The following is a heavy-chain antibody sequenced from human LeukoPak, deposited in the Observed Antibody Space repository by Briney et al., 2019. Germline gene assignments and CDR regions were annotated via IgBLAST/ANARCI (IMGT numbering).Heavy chain of an antibody. V-gene: IGHV3-7*01. D-gene: IGHD3-22*01. CDR3: VRTHSSGYYYFDS. CDR1: EFMFSNYW. CDR2: INQDGTEI. J-gene: IGHJ4*02. Sequence: GGSLRLSCAASEFMFSNYWMTWVRQAPGKGLVWVANINQDGTEIYYTDSVKGRFIISRDNAKNSLHLQMNSLRAEDTAVYYCVRTHSSGYYYFDSWGQGTLVTVSS.